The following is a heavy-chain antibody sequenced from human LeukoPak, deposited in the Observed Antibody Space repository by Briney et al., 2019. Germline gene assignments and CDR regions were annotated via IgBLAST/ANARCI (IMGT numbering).Heavy chain of an antibody. V-gene: IGHV3-53*04. Sequence: PGGSLRLSCAASGFTVSSNYMSWVRQAPGKGLEWVAVIYSGGSTYYADSVKGRFTISKHNSKNTLYLQMNSLRAEDTAVYYCARDLFYYGSGRHYGMDVWGQGTTVTVSS. J-gene: IGHJ6*02. CDR3: ARDLFYYGSGRHYGMDV. CDR2: IYSGGST. CDR1: GFTVSSNY. D-gene: IGHD3-10*01.